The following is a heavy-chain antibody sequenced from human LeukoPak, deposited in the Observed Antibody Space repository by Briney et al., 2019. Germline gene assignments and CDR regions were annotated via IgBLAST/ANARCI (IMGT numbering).Heavy chain of an antibody. CDR2: ISWNSGSI. V-gene: IGHV3-9*01. D-gene: IGHD6-6*01. Sequence: PGRSLRLSCAASGFTFDDYAMHWVRHAPGKGLEWVSGISWNSGSIGYADSVKGRFTISRDNAKNSLYLQMNSLRAEDTALYYCAKDYYSSSSPLIDYWGQGTLVTVSS. J-gene: IGHJ4*02. CDR1: GFTFDDYA. CDR3: AKDYYSSSSPLIDY.